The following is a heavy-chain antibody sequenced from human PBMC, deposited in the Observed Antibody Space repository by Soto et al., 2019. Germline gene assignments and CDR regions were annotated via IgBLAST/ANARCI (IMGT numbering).Heavy chain of an antibody. CDR3: ARGGYCSGVSCYSTDYYYGMDV. D-gene: IGHD2-15*01. Sequence: QVQLVQSGAEVKKPGASVKVSCKASGYSFTSYGISWVRQAPGQGLEWMGWISAYNGNTKNAQKLQGRVTMTTDTTTTTAYMELRSLRSDDTAVYYCARGGYCSGVSCYSTDYYYGMDVWGQGTTVTVSS. J-gene: IGHJ6*02. V-gene: IGHV1-18*01. CDR1: GYSFTSYG. CDR2: ISAYNGNT.